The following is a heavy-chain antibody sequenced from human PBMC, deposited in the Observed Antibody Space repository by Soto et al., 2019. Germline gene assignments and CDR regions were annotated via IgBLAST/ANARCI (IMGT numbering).Heavy chain of an antibody. V-gene: IGHV4-30-2*01. CDR3: ARGIGLWFGESNWFDP. CDR2: IYHSGST. Sequence: PSETLSLTCAVSGGSISSGGYSWSWIRQPPGKGLEWIGYIYHSGSTNYNPSLKSRVTISVDTSKNQFSLKLSSVTAADTAVYYCARGIGLWFGESNWFDPWGQGTLVTAPQ. D-gene: IGHD3-10*01. J-gene: IGHJ5*02. CDR1: GGSISSGGYS.